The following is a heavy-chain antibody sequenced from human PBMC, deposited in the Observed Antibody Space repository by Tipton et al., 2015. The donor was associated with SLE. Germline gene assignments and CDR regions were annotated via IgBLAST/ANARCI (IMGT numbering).Heavy chain of an antibody. J-gene: IGHJ6*02. D-gene: IGHD6-6*01. CDR2: IYTSGST. CDR3: ARDYCSSSDYSYYYGLDV. CDR1: NGSISRSRSY. V-gene: IGHV4-39*07. Sequence: TLSLTCIVPNGSISRSRSYWGWIRQPPGKGLEWIGRIYTSGSTNYKPSLKSRITMSVDTSKNQFSLRLISVTAADTAVYYCARDYCSSSDYSYYYGLDVWGQGTTVTVSS.